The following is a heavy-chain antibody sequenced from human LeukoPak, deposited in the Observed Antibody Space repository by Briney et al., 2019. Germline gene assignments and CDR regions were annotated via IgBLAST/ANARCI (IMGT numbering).Heavy chain of an antibody. CDR2: IYSGGST. CDR1: GFTVSSNY. V-gene: IGHV3-53*01. J-gene: IGHJ4*02. CDR3: ASGVDTAMVTSDY. Sequence: GGSLRLSCAASGFTVSSNYMGWVRQAPGKGLGWVSVIYSGGSTYYADSVKGRFTISRDNSKNTLYLQMNSLRAEDTAVYYCASGVDTAMVTSDYWGQGTLVTVSS. D-gene: IGHD5-18*01.